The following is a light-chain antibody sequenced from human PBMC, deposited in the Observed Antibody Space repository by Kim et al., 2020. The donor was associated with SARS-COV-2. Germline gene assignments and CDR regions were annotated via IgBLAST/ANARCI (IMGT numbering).Light chain of an antibody. CDR3: ETWDSNIQV. CDR1: SGHSNXF. V-gene: IGLV4-60*03. J-gene: IGLJ3*02. CDR2: VEGSGSY. Sequence: QPVLTQSSSASASLGSSVKLTCTLSSGHSNXFIAWHQQQPGKAPRFLMKVEGSGSYNKGGGVPDRFSGSRSGADRYLIISNLHSEDEADYYCETWDSNIQVFGGGTQLTVL.